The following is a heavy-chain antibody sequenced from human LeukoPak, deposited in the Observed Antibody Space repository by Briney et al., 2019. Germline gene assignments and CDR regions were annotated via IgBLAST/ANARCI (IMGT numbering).Heavy chain of an antibody. Sequence: GGSLRLSCAASGFTFSSYWMHWVRQAPGKGLVWVSRINTDGSITNYADSVNGRFTVSRDNAKNTLYLQMNSLRAEDTAMYYCARAETHFDYWGQGALVTVSS. V-gene: IGHV3-74*01. CDR3: ARAETHFDY. J-gene: IGHJ4*02. CDR1: GFTFSSYW. D-gene: IGHD1-14*01. CDR2: INTDGSIT.